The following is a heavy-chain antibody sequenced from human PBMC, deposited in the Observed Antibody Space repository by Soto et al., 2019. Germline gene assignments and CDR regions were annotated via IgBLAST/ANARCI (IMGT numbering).Heavy chain of an antibody. CDR2: IIPILGIA. J-gene: IGHJ6*03. CDR3: ASSECLSLYCCYYMDV. V-gene: IGHV1-69*02. CDR1: GGTFSSYT. Sequence: QVQLVQSGAEVQKPGSSVKVSCKASGGTFSSYTISWVRQAPGQGLEWMGRIIPILGIANYAQKFQGRVTITADKSTSTAYMELSSLRSKDTALYYCASSECLSLYCCYYMDVWGKGTTVTVSS. D-gene: IGHD3-3*01.